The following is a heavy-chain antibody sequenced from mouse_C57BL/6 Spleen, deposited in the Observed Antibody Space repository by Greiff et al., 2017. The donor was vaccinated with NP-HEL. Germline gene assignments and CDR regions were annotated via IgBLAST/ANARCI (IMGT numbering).Heavy chain of an antibody. CDR1: GYAFSSYW. Sequence: QVQLKESGAELVKPGASVKISCKASGYAFSSYWMNWVKQRPGKGLEWIGQIYPGDGDTNYNGKFKGKATLTADKSSSTAYMQLSSLTSEDSAVYFCARTYYYGSSSDYWGQGTTLTVSS. J-gene: IGHJ2*01. CDR3: ARTYYYGSSSDY. CDR2: IYPGDGDT. V-gene: IGHV1-80*01. D-gene: IGHD1-1*01.